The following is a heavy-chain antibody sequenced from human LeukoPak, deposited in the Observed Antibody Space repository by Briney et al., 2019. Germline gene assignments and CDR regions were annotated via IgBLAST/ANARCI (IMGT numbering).Heavy chain of an antibody. CDR2: IRQDGSEK. V-gene: IGHV3-7*01. J-gene: IGHJ4*02. CDR3: ARGGAYFEY. Sequence: GGSLRLSCAASGFTFSSYGMHWVRQAPGKGLEWVANIRQDGSEKYYVDSVKGRFTISRDNAKKSLFLLMSSLRAEDTAVYYCARGGAYFEYWGQGTLVTVSS. CDR1: GFTFSSYG. D-gene: IGHD3-10*01.